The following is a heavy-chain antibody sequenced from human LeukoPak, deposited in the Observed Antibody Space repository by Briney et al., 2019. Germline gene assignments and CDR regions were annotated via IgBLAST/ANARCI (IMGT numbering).Heavy chain of an antibody. Sequence: SETLSLTCTVSGGSFSSYYWSWIRQPPGKGLEWIGYIYYSGSTNYNPSLKSRVTISVDTSKNQFSLKLSSVTAADTAVYYCARDGLLWFGELSGAFDIWGQGTMVTVSS. CDR2: IYYSGST. V-gene: IGHV4-59*01. CDR3: ARDGLLWFGELSGAFDI. J-gene: IGHJ3*02. CDR1: GGSFSSYY. D-gene: IGHD3-10*01.